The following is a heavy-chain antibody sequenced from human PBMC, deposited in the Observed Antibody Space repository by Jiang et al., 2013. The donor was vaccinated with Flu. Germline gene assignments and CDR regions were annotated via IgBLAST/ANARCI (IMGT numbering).Heavy chain of an antibody. V-gene: IGHV1-18*01. D-gene: IGHD3-9*01. CDR1: GYTFTTSG. CDR3: ARGRGRGELVPFDY. J-gene: IGHJ4*02. CDR2: ISTYNGIT. Sequence: VQLVESGAEVKKPGASVKVSCLSSGYTFTTSGISWVRQAPGRGLEWLGWISTYNGITNYAQKLRGRATMTTDTSMSIAYMELRSLRSDDTAVYYCARGRGRGELVPFDYWGQGTLVTGLL.